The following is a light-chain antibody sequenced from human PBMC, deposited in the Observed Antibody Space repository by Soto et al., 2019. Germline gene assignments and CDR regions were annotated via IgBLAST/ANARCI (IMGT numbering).Light chain of an antibody. CDR2: AAS. Sequence: DIQMTQSPSSVDASVGDKVTITCRASRGISNWLAWYQQKPGKAPKLLIYAASSLQAGVPSRFSGSGSGTDFALTIGGLQPEDFATYFCQQASTFGGTFGQGTKVEI. CDR1: RGISNW. V-gene: IGKV1D-12*01. CDR3: QQASTFGGT. J-gene: IGKJ1*01.